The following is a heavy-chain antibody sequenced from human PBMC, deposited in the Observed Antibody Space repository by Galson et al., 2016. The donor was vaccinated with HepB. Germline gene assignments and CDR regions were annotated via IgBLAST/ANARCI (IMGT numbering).Heavy chain of an antibody. V-gene: IGHV3-23*01. J-gene: IGHJ4*02. CDR2: ISGAGTA. Sequence: SLRLSCAASGFPFSSYAMSWVRQAPGKGLAWVSTISGAGTASYAYSAKGRFTISRDNSKNTLDLQMDSLRVEDTALYFCFRVPRYYADYSSGVGDCWGQGTLLTVSS. CDR1: GFPFSSYA. CDR3: FRVPRYYADYSSGVGDC. D-gene: IGHD4-17*01.